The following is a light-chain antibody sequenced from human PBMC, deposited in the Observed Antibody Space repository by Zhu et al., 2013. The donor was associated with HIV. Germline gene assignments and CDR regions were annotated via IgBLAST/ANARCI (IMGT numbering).Light chain of an antibody. Sequence: IQMTQSPSSLSASVGDRVTITCRASQDIRDDLGWYQQKPGKAPKVLIYAASSLQSGVPSRFSGSGYGTDFTLTISSLQPEDFASYYCLQDYSYPRTFGQGTKLEIK. CDR1: QDIRDD. V-gene: IGKV1-6*01. CDR2: AAS. J-gene: IGKJ2*01. CDR3: LQDYSYPRT.